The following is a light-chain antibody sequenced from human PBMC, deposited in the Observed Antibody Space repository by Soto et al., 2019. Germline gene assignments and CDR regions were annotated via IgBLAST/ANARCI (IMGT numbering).Light chain of an antibody. CDR3: CSYTGSATFYV. J-gene: IGLJ1*01. V-gene: IGLV2-23*01. CDR2: EGT. Sequence: QSALTQPASVSGSPGQSISISCTGTSSDVGTHNLVSWFQQFPDKAPKLIIYEGTKRPSGVSDRFSGSKSGNTASLTISGLQAEDEGDYYCCSYTGSATFYVFGTGTKVTV. CDR1: SSDVGTHNL.